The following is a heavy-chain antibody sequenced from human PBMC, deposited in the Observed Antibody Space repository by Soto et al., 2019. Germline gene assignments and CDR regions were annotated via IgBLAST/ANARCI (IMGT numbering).Heavy chain of an antibody. V-gene: IGHV1-18*01. CDR2: ISPYGGKT. CDR1: GYTFTIYG. D-gene: IGHD3-9*01. Sequence: QVQLVQSGAEVKTPGASVKVSCKASGYTFTIYGISWVRQAPGQGPEWMGWISPYGGKTSYEQKFQDRVTLTTDTSSSTAYMDLRSLRSDDTAVYYFARSYYDTLTGYYRDYSGMDVWGQGTTVPVSS. CDR3: ARSYYDTLTGYYRDYSGMDV. J-gene: IGHJ6*02.